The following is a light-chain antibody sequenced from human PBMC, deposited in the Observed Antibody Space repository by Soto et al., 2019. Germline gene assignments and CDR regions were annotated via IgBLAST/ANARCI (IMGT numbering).Light chain of an antibody. V-gene: IGLV2-11*01. CDR3: CSYAGSYTYV. CDR2: DVS. J-gene: IGLJ1*01. CDR1: SRDVGGYNY. Sequence: QSALTQPRSVSGSPGQSVTISCTGTSRDVGGYNYVSWYQQHPGKAPKLMIYDVSKRPSGVPDRCSGSKSGNTASLTISGLQAEDEADYYCCSYAGSYTYVFGTGTKVTVL.